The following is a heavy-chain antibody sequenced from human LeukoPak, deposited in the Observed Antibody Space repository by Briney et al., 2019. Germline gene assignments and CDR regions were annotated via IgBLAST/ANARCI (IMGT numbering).Heavy chain of an antibody. CDR2: IRSKAFGGTT. V-gene: IGHV3-49*04. CDR1: GFTFADYA. Sequence: GGSLRLSCAASGFTFADYAMSWVRQAPGKGLEWVGFIRSKAFGGTTEYAASVKGRFTISRDDSKGIVYLQMTSLETEDTAVYYCTRDRRIVVVPAALFDYWGQGTLVTVSS. D-gene: IGHD2-2*01. CDR3: TRDRRIVVVPAALFDY. J-gene: IGHJ4*02.